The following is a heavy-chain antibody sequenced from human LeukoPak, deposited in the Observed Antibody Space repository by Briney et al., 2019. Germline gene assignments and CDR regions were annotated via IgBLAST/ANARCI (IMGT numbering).Heavy chain of an antibody. V-gene: IGHV4-59*12. J-gene: IGHJ5*02. CDR2: IHYSGTT. CDR1: GGSISSYY. Sequence: PSETLSLTCTVSGGSISSYYWSWIRQPPGKGLEWIGYIHYSGTTNYNPSLKSRVTISVDTSKNQFSLKLISVTAADTAVYYCARGQGATVPQVGKNWFDPWGQGTRVIVSS. CDR3: ARGQGATVPQVGKNWFDP. D-gene: IGHD1-26*01.